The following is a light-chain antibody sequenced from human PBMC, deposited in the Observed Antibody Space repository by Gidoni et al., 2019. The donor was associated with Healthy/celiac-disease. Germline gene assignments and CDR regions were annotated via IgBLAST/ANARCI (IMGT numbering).Light chain of an antibody. V-gene: IGLV3-1*01. CDR3: QAWDSGGV. CDR1: KLGDNY. CDR2: QDS. Sequence: SYELTQPPSVSVSPGQTASITCSGDKLGDNYACWYQQKPGQSPVLVIYQDSKRPSGIPERFSGSNSGNTATLTISGTQAMDEADYYCQAWDSGGVFGGGTKLTVL. J-gene: IGLJ2*01.